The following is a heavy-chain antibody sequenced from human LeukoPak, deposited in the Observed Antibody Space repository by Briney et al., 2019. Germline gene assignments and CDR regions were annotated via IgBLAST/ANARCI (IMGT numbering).Heavy chain of an antibody. CDR2: INHNAEMI. D-gene: IGHD6-19*01. J-gene: IGHJ4*02. CDR1: GFPFSSYV. V-gene: IGHV3-48*01. CDR3: ARARGQWLVRSSFDY. Sequence: GGSLRLSCEASGFPFSSYVMSWVRQAPGKGLEWIAYINHNAEMIFYPDFVKGRFTISRDNSKNTLYLQMNSLRAEDAAVYYCARARGQWLVRSSFDYWGQGTLVTVSS.